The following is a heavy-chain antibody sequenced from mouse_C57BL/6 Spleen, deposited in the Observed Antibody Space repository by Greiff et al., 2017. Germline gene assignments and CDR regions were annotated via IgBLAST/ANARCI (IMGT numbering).Heavy chain of an antibody. Sequence: QVQLQQSGAELVKPGASVKISYKASGYAFSSYWMNWVKQRPGKGLEWIGQIYPGDGDTNYNGKFKGKATLTADKSSSTAYMQLSSLTSEDSAVYFCARSLNWDVPYFDYWGQGTTLTVSS. D-gene: IGHD4-1*02. CDR2: IYPGDGDT. CDR3: ARSLNWDVPYFDY. J-gene: IGHJ2*01. CDR1: GYAFSSYW. V-gene: IGHV1-80*01.